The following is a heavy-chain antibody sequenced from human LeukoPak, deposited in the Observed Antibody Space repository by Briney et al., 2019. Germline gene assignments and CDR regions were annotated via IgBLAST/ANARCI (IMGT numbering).Heavy chain of an antibody. CDR1: GGSISSYY. CDR3: ARAGYSSSWYWGAFDI. V-gene: IGHV4-4*07. CDR2: IYTSGST. D-gene: IGHD6-13*01. J-gene: IGHJ3*02. Sequence: PSETLSLTCTVSGGSISSYYWSWIRQPAGKGLEWIGRIYTSGSTNYNPPLKSRVTISVDKSKNQFSLKLSSVTAADTAVYYCARAGYSSSWYWGAFDIWGQGTMVTVSS.